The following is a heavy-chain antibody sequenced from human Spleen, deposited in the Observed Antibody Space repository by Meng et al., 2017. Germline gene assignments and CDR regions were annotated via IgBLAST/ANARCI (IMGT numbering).Heavy chain of an antibody. CDR3: ARGPTTMAHDFDY. CDR1: GGSFSGYY. CDR2: INHIGST. V-gene: IGHV4-34*01. D-gene: IGHD4-11*01. J-gene: IGHJ4*02. Sequence: GSLRLSCAVYGGSFSGYYWSWIRQPPGKGLEWIGEINHIGSTNYNPSLKSRVTISVDTSKNQFSLKLSSVTAADSAVYYCARGPTTMAHDFDYWGQGTLVTVSS.